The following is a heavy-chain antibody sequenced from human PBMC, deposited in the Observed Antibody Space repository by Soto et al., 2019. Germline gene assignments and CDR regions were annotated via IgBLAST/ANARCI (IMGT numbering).Heavy chain of an antibody. CDR2: LNIDGSTR. CDR1: GFTFSNYW. Sequence: TGGSLRLSCSASGFTFSNYWMHWVRQGPGKGLVWVARLNIDGSTRNYADSVKGRFTISRDNAQNTLFLQMNSLRAEDTAVYYCAKPPDYNWNDYWGQGTLVTVSS. CDR3: AKPPDYNWNDY. J-gene: IGHJ4*02. D-gene: IGHD1-20*01. V-gene: IGHV3-74*01.